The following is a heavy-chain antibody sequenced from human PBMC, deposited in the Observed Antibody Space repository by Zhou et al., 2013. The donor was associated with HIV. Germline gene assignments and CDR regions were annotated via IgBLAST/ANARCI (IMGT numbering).Heavy chain of an antibody. CDR1: GYTFTRYD. J-gene: IGHJ6*03. CDR2: ISVDNGKT. V-gene: IGHV1-18*01. Sequence: QVQLVQSGDEVKKPGASVKVSCQASGYTFTRYDISWVRQAPGQGLEWLGWISVDNGKTNYTKKLQGRVTVTTDRSTNTAYMELRSLRSDDTAVYFCARALSARWIGGGYYYMDVWGRGTTVTVS. CDR3: ARALSARWIGGGYYYMDV. D-gene: IGHD1-1*01.